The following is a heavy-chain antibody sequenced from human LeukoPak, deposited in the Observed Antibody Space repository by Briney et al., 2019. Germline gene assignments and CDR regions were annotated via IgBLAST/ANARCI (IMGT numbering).Heavy chain of an antibody. CDR3: ARAYSGYENYYYYYYMDV. Sequence: GGSLRLSCAASGLTFDDYGMSWARQAPGKGLEWVSGINWNGGNTGYADSVKGRFTISRDNAKNSLYLQMSSLRAEDTALYYCARAYSGYENYYYYYYMDVWGKGTTVTVSS. V-gene: IGHV3-20*04. CDR2: INWNGGNT. CDR1: GLTFDDYG. D-gene: IGHD5-12*01. J-gene: IGHJ6*03.